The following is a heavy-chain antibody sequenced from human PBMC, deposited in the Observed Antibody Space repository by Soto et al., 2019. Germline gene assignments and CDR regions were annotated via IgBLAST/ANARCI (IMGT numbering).Heavy chain of an antibody. CDR1: GFSLSTSGVG. J-gene: IGHJ4*02. V-gene: IGHV2-5*02. D-gene: IGHD6-6*01. CDR3: AHSRPPRLLDY. CDR2: IYWDDDK. Sequence: QITLKESGPTLVKPTQTLTLTCTFSGFSLSTSGVGVGWIRQPPGKALEWLALIYWDDDKRYSPSLNSRLTITKNTSKHQVVLTMTNMDPVDTATYYCAHSRPPRLLDYWGQGTLVTVSS.